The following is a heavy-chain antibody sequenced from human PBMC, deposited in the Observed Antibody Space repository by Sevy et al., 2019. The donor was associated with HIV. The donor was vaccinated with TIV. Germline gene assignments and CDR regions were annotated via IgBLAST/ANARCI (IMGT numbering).Heavy chain of an antibody. CDR1: GGSISSSSYY. CDR3: ARQRIAVAVNFDY. J-gene: IGHJ4*02. CDR2: IYYSWST. D-gene: IGHD6-19*01. Sequence: SETLSLTCSVSGGSISSSSYYWGWIRQPPGKGLEWIGSIYYSWSTYYNPSLKSRVTISVDTSKNQFSLKLSSVTAADTAVYYCARQRIAVAVNFDYWGQGTLVTVSS. V-gene: IGHV4-39*01.